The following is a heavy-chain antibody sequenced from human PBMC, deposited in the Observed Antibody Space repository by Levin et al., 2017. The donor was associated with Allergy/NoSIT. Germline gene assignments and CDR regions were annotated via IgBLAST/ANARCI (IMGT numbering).Heavy chain of an antibody. D-gene: IGHD2-2*01. CDR3: AREAGSTSIEYYYMDV. CDR2: IHPGSGST. Sequence: GESLKISCKTFGYTFTSYHIHWVRQAPGQGLEWMGIIHPGSGSTTYAQKFQGRVTMTRDTSTSTVNMELSGLRSDDTAVYYCAREAGSTSIEYYYMDVWGKGTTVAVSS. V-gene: IGHV1-46*01. J-gene: IGHJ6*03. CDR1: GYTFTSYH.